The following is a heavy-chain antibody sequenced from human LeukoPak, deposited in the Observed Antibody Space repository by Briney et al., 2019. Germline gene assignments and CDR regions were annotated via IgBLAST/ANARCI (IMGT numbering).Heavy chain of an antibody. D-gene: IGHD3-10*01. CDR1: GFTFTSSA. CDR3: ARGVEYYYGSGSYYSDYYYYMDV. J-gene: IGHJ6*03. V-gene: IGHV1-58*02. Sequence: ASVKVSCKASGFTFTSSAMQWVRQARGQRLEWIGWIVVGSGNTNYAQKFQGRVTMTRNTSISTAYMELSSLRSEDTAVYYCARGVEYYYGSGSYYSDYYYYMDVWGKGTTVTISS. CDR2: IVVGSGNT.